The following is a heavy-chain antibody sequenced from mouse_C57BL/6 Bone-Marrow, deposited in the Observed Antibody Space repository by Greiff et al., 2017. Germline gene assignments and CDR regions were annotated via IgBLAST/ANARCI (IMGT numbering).Heavy chain of an antibody. D-gene: IGHD3-1*01. J-gene: IGHJ2*01. Sequence: VQLQQSGAELVRPGASVKLSCTASGFNIKDDYMHWVKQRPEQGLEWIGWIDPENGDTEYASKFQGKATITADTSSNTAYLQLSSLTSEDTAAXSYTTAAHYVDYWGQGTTLTVSS. CDR3: TTAAHYVDY. CDR2: IDPENGDT. CDR1: GFNIKDDY. V-gene: IGHV14-4*01.